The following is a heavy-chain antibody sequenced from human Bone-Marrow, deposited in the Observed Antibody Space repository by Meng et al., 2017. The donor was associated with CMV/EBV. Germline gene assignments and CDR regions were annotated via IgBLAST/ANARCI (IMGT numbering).Heavy chain of an antibody. J-gene: IGHJ6*02. CDR3: ATGHARGDFWSGYTSKYYYYGMDV. Sequence: GGSLRLSCTVSEVTFNSYWMSWIRQAPGKGLEWVAVISYDGSNKYYADSVKGRFTISRDNSKNTPYLPMNSLRAEDTAVYYCATGHARGDFWSGYTSKYYYYGMDVWGQGATVTVSS. CDR1: EVTFNSYW. D-gene: IGHD3-3*01. CDR2: ISYDGSNK. V-gene: IGHV3-30-3*01.